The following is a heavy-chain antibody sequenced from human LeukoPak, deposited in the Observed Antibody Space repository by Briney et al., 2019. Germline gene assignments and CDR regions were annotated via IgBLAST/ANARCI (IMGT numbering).Heavy chain of an antibody. J-gene: IGHJ6*02. D-gene: IGHD5-18*01. CDR2: VSYDGSNK. CDR3: AKDGGYSYGYYYGMDV. Sequence: PGGSLRLSCAASGFIFNTYGMHWVRQAPGKGLEWVAVVSYDGSNKYYADSVKGRFTISRDNSKNTLYLQMNSLRAEDTAVYYCAKDGGYSYGYYYGMDVWGQGTTVTVSS. V-gene: IGHV3-30*18. CDR1: GFIFNTYG.